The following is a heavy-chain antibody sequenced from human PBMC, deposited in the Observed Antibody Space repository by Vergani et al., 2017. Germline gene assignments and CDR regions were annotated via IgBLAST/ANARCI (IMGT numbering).Heavy chain of an antibody. D-gene: IGHD1-26*01. J-gene: IGHJ6*02. CDR3: ARESPWVVGATTCGMDV. Sequence: QVQLQESGPGLVKPSQTLSLTCTVSGGSISSGGYYWSWIRQHPGKGLEWIGYIYYSGSTYYNPSLKSRVTISVDTSKNQFSLKLSSVTAADTAVYYCARESPWVVGATTCGMDVWGQGTTVTVSS. CDR1: GGSISSGGYY. CDR2: IYYSGST. V-gene: IGHV4-31*03.